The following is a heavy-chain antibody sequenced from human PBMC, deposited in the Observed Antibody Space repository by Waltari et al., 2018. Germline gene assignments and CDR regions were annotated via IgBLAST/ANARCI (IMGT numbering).Heavy chain of an antibody. D-gene: IGHD2-21*01. Sequence: EVQLLESGGGLVQPGGSLRLSCAASGFSFSIYGMSWVRQALVKGLEWVSGINGGGNTNFADSVEGRFTISRDNSKNTLYLHMNSLRAEDTAVYYYAQGLWYFDYWGQGTLVTVSS. CDR1: GFSFSIYG. CDR3: AQGLWYFDY. V-gene: IGHV3-23*01. CDR2: INGGGNT. J-gene: IGHJ4*02.